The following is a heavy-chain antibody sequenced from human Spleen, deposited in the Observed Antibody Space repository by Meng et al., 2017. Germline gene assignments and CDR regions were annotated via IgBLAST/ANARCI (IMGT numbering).Heavy chain of an antibody. J-gene: IGHJ4*02. V-gene: IGHV1-69*05. CDR3: ARGGVEGYFDY. CDR1: GGTFSSYA. CDR2: IIPIFGTA. D-gene: IGHD3-10*01. Sequence: SVKVSCKASGGTFSSYAISWMRQAPGQGLEWMGGIIPIFGTANYAQKFQGRVTITRNTSISTAYMELSSLRSEDTAVYYCARGGVEGYFDYWGQGTLV.